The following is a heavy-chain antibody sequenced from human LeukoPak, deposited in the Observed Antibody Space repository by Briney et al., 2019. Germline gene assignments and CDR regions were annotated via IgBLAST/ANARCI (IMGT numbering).Heavy chain of an antibody. J-gene: IGHJ4*02. D-gene: IGHD1-26*01. CDR1: GFTFSSYS. CDR2: ISSSSSYI. Sequence: PGGYLRLSCAASGFTFSSYSMNWVRQALGKGLEWVSSISSSSSYIYYADSVRGRFTISRDNAKNSLYLQMNSLRAEDTAVYYCARDLGGDYFDYWGQGTLVTVSS. V-gene: IGHV3-21*01. CDR3: ARDLGGDYFDY.